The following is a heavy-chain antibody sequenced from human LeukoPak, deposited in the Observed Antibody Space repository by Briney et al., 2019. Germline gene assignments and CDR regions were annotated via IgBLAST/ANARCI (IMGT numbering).Heavy chain of an antibody. CDR1: GGSISSSSYY. V-gene: IGHV4-39*01. D-gene: IGHD5-18*01. J-gene: IGHJ3*02. CDR2: IYYSGST. CDR3: ASSDVDTAIVNAFDI. Sequence: PSDTLSLTCTVSGGSISSSSYYWGWIRQPPGKGLEWIGSIYYSGSTYYNPSLKSRVTISVDTSKNQFSLKLSSVTAADTAVYYCASSDVDTAIVNAFDIWGQGTMVTVSS.